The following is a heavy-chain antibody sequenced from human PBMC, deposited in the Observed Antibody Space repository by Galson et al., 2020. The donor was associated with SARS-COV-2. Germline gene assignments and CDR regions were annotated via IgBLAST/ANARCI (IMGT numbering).Heavy chain of an antibody. CDR2: INPSGGST. CDR1: GYTFTSYY. CDR3: ARGGATIFGVGIIDSYYGMDV. J-gene: IGHJ6*02. V-gene: IGHV1-46*01. D-gene: IGHD3-3*01. Sequence: GESLKLSCKSSGYTFTSYYMHWVRQAPGHGLEWMGIINPSGGSTSYAQKFQGRVTMTRDTSTRTAYMELSSLRSEDTAVYYCARGGATIFGVGIIDSYYGMDVWGQGTPVTVSS.